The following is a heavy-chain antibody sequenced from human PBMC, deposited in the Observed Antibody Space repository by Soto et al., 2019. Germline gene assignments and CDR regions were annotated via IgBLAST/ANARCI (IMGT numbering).Heavy chain of an antibody. CDR2: ISGRGGST. V-gene: IGHV3-23*01. D-gene: IGHD3-16*02. Sequence: EVQLLESGGGLVQPGGSLRLSCAASGFTFSSYAMSWVRQAPGKGLEWVSAISGRGGSTYYADSVKGRFTISRDNSKNTLYLQMNSLRAEDTAVYYCAKGDYVWGSYRYLFDYWGQGTLVTVSS. CDR3: AKGDYVWGSYRYLFDY. CDR1: GFTFSSYA. J-gene: IGHJ4*02.